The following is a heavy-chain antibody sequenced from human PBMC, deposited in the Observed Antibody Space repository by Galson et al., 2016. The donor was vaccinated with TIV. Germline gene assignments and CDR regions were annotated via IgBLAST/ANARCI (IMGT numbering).Heavy chain of an antibody. CDR2: FDPEVSKT. D-gene: IGHD2/OR15-2a*01. CDR3: ATVAWFPGLSLDN. CDR1: GNSLSELV. Sequence: SCKVSGNSLSELVIHWVRQAPGKGLEWMGGFDPEVSKTVYAQKLQGRVTMTADTYRDTAYMELDSLRIEDTAVYYCATVAWFPGLSLDNWGQGTLVTVSS. J-gene: IGHJ4*02. V-gene: IGHV1-24*01.